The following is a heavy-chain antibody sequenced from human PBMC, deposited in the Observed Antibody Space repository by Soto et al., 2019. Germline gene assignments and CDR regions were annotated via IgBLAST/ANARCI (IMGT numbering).Heavy chain of an antibody. CDR2: VYHRGNT. CDR3: ARGGSGTYHV. Sequence: QVQLQESGPGLVKPSQTLSLICAVSDDSITGGGYYWSWIRHHPGKGLEWIGSVYHRGNTYYNPSLTSRGTISLDPSQFRLSRSLRSVTAADTAVYYCARGGSGTYHVWGQGTLVTVSS. D-gene: IGHD3-10*01. J-gene: IGHJ4*02. V-gene: IGHV4-31*11. CDR1: DDSITGGGYY.